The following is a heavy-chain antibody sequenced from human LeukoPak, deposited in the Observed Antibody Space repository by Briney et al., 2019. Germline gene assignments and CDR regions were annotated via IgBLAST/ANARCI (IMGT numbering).Heavy chain of an antibody. CDR2: IYYSGST. CDR3: ARCDILTGYFDY. V-gene: IGHV4-39*01. CDR1: GGSISSSSYY. Sequence: SETLSLTCTVSGGSISSSSYYWGWLRQPPGKGLEWIGSIYYSGSTYYNPSLKSRVTISVDTSKNQFSLKLSSVTAADTAVYYCARCDILTGYFDYWGQGTLVTVSS. D-gene: IGHD3-9*01. J-gene: IGHJ4*02.